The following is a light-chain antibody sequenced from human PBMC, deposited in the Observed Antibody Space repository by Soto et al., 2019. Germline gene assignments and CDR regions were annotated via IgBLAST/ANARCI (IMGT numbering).Light chain of an antibody. V-gene: IGKV3-15*01. CDR1: QSVSSN. CDR2: GAS. Sequence: EIVMTQSPATLSVSPGESATLSCRASQSVSSNLAWYQQKPGQAPRLLIYGASTRATGIPARFSGSGSGTEFSLTISSLQSEEFAVYYFHQYNNWPPGTFGQGTKVEI. CDR3: HQYNNWPPGT. J-gene: IGKJ1*01.